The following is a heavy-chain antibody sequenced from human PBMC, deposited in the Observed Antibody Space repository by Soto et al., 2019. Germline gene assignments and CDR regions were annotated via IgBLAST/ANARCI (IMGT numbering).Heavy chain of an antibody. D-gene: IGHD3-22*01. Sequence: ASETLSLTCTVSGPSINSNTYYWGWIRQPPGKGLEWIGTIYYRGNTYYNPSLKSRVTISVDKSKNQFSLKLSSVTAADTAVYYCARSPDSSGYYPRWYYYGMDVWGQGTTVTVSS. V-gene: IGHV4-39*07. CDR2: IYYRGNT. CDR3: ARSPDSSGYYPRWYYYGMDV. J-gene: IGHJ6*02. CDR1: GPSINSNTYY.